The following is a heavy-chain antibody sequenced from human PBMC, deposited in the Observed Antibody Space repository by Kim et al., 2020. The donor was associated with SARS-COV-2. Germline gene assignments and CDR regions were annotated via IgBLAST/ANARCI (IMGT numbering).Heavy chain of an antibody. Sequence: SETLSLTCTVSGGSVSSSSYFWSWIRQPPGKGLEWIGYIYYSGTTSYNPSLKGRVTISVDTSRNQFSLRLCSVTAADTAMYYCASTLYDFWSGSTYGMDVWGQGTTVTVSS. CDR3: ASTLYDFWSGSTYGMDV. J-gene: IGHJ6*02. CDR1: GGSVSSSSYF. V-gene: IGHV4-61*01. D-gene: IGHD3-3*01. CDR2: IYYSGTT.